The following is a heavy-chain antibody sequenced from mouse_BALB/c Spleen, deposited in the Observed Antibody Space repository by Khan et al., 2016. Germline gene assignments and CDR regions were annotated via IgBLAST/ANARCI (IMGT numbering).Heavy chain of an antibody. CDR1: GFNIKDTY. CDR3: ARSPYDYDVGFAY. CDR2: IDPANGNT. J-gene: IGHJ3*01. Sequence: EVQLQASGAELVKPGASVKLSCTASGFNIKDTYMHWVKQRPEQGLEWIGRIDPANGNTKYAPKFQGKATITADTSSNTAYLQLSSLTSEDTAVYYCARSPYDYDVGFAYWGQGTLVTVSA. D-gene: IGHD2-4*01. V-gene: IGHV14-3*02.